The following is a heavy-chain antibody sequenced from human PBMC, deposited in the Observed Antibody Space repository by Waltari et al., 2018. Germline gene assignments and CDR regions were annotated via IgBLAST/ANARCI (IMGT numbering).Heavy chain of an antibody. CDR3: ATGSAAAGDDAFDI. J-gene: IGHJ3*02. D-gene: IGHD6-13*01. CDR1: GYTLTELS. CDR2: VDPEDGET. Sequence: QVQRVQSGAEVKKPGASVKVSCKVSGYTLTELSRHWVRQAPGKGLEWMGGVDPEDGETIYVQKCQGRVTMTEDTSTDTAYMELSSLRSEDTAVYYCATGSAAAGDDAFDIWGQGTMVTVSS. V-gene: IGHV1-24*01.